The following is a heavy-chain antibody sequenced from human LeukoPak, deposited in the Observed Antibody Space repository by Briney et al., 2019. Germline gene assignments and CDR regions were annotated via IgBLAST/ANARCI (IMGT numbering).Heavy chain of an antibody. D-gene: IGHD2-2*01. CDR1: GFTVSSNY. V-gene: IGHV3-66*01. CDR2: IYSGGST. J-gene: IGHJ4*02. CDR3: ARDTRGESDY. Sequence: PGGSLRLSCAASGFTVSSNYMSWVRQAPGRGLEWVSVIYSGGSTYYADSVKGRFTISRDNSKNTLYLQMNSLRAEDTAVYYCARDTRGESDYWGQGTLVTVSS.